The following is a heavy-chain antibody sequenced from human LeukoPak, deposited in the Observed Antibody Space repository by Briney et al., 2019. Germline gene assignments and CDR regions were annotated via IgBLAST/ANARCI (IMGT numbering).Heavy chain of an antibody. CDR2: IFRSGSSI. CDR3: ARAVGATRVIDYYYYYMDV. V-gene: IGHV3-21*01. J-gene: IGHJ6*03. Sequence: PGGSLRLSCASSGFTFSSCLMSCVRQAPGKGLECVSFIFRSGSSIYYADSVKGRFTISRDNAKNSLYLQMNSLTAEDTAVYYCARAVGATRVIDYYYYYMDVWGKGTTVTVSS. CDR1: GFTFSSCL. D-gene: IGHD1-26*01.